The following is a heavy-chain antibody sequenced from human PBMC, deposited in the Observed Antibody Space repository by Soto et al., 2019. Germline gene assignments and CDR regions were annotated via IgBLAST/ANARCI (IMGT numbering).Heavy chain of an antibody. Sequence: ASGKVSCKASGYTFTSYAIHWVRQAPGPRLEWMGWINAGNGNTQYSQKFQGRVTITRDTSASTAYMELSSLRSEDTAVYYCARASSGWYKYFDYWGQGTLVTVSS. CDR3: ARASSGWYKYFDY. CDR2: INAGNGNT. J-gene: IGHJ4*02. CDR1: GYTFTSYA. V-gene: IGHV1-3*01. D-gene: IGHD6-19*01.